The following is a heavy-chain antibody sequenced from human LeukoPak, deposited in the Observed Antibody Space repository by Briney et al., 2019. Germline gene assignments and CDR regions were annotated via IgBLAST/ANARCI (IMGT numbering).Heavy chain of an antibody. CDR3: AIMHRYYDGSGYWVQ. D-gene: IGHD3-22*01. CDR1: GFTFSSYA. Sequence: GGSLRLSCAASGFTFSSYAMSWVRQAPGKGLEWVSGISTSGGSTSYADSVKGRFTISRDNPRNTLYMQMNSLRDEDTAVYYCAIMHRYYDGSGYWVQWGQGALVTVSS. V-gene: IGHV3-23*01. J-gene: IGHJ4*02. CDR2: ISTSGGST.